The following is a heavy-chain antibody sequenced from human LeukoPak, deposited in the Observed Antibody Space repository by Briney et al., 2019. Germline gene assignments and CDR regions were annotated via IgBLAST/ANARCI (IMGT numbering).Heavy chain of an antibody. J-gene: IGHJ4*02. CDR3: ARDRTAAHYSDY. CDR1: GFTFSTFG. V-gene: IGHV3-33*01. CDR2: IWSDGSKK. Sequence: GGSLRLSCAASGFTFSTFGMHWVRQAPGKGLEWVALIWSDGSKKWYADSVKGRFTISRDNSKSTLFLQMNGLTAEDTGVYYCARDRTAAHYSDYWGQGALVTVSS.